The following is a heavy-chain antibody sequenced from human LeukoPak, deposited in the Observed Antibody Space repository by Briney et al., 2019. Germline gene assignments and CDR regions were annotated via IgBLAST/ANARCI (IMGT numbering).Heavy chain of an antibody. CDR3: ARIDYSSSSGNWFDP. D-gene: IGHD6-6*01. CDR1: GGSISSYY. CDR2: LSYSGST. J-gene: IGHJ5*02. Sequence: SETLSLTCTVSGGSISSYYWSWIRQPPGKGLEWIGYLSYSGSTNYNPSLKSRVTISVDTSKNQFSLKLSSVTAADTAVYYCARIDYSSSSGNWFDPWGQGTLVTVSS. V-gene: IGHV4-59*01.